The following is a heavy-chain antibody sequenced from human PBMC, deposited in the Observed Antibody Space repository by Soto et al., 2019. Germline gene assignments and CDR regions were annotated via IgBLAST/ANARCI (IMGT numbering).Heavy chain of an antibody. CDR2: TSGSGTST. CDR1: GFTFSRNA. Sequence: LRLSCADSGFTFSRNAMSWVRQAPGKGPEWVSATSGSGTSTYYADSVKGRFTISRDNSKNALYLQMNSLRAEDTAVYFCAKVSSSWRHFDYWGQGTLVTVSS. D-gene: IGHD6-13*01. J-gene: IGHJ4*02. V-gene: IGHV3-23*01. CDR3: AKVSSSWRHFDY.